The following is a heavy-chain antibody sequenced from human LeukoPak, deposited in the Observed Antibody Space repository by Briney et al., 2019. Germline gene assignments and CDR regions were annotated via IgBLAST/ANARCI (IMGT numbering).Heavy chain of an antibody. Sequence: SSETLSLTCTVSGGSISSSSYYWGWIRQPPGKGLEWIGSIYYSGGTYYNPSLKSRVTISVDTSKNQFSLKLSSVTAADTAVYYCARDNIVVVAATKAYYFDYWGQGTLVTVSS. CDR3: ARDNIVVVAATKAYYFDY. D-gene: IGHD2-15*01. CDR1: GGSISSSSYY. CDR2: IYYSGGT. J-gene: IGHJ4*02. V-gene: IGHV4-39*07.